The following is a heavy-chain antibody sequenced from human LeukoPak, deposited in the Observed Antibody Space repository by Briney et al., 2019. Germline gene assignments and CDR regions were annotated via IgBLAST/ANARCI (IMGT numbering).Heavy chain of an antibody. CDR1: GYTFTSYD. Sequence: GASVKVSCKASGYTFTSYDINWVRQATGQGPEWMGWMNPNSANTGYAQKFQGRVTMTRNTSISTAYMELSSLRSEGTAVYYCARYGITGMLDYWGQGTLVTVSS. CDR3: ARYGITGMLDY. V-gene: IGHV1-8*01. CDR2: MNPNSANT. D-gene: IGHD1-20*01. J-gene: IGHJ4*02.